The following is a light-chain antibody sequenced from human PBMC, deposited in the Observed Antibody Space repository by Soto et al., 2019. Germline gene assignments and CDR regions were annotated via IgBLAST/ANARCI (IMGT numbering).Light chain of an antibody. V-gene: IGLV2-14*03. J-gene: IGLJ1*01. Sequence: QSALTQPASVSGSPGQSITISCSGTSSVIGSYDHVAWYQQFPGKSPKLIIYAVSDRPSGVSDRFSGSKSGISASLTISGLQTEDEADYYCISYTDRQSYLFGTGTKLTVL. CDR3: ISYTDRQSYL. CDR1: SSVIGSYDH. CDR2: AVS.